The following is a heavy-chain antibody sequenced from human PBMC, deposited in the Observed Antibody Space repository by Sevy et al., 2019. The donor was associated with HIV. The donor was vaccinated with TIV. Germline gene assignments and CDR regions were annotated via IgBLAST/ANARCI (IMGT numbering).Heavy chain of an antibody. CDR2: ISSASSYR. D-gene: IGHD3-22*01. V-gene: IGHV3-21*06. Sequence: GGSLRLSCAASGFTFRDYSMNWVRQAPGLGLEWVSSISSASSYRKYGDSVKGRFTISRDNAKNSLYLDLNSLTVEDTAVYYCTRVDYYDTSASHYWGQGTLVTVSS. J-gene: IGHJ4*02. CDR3: TRVDYYDTSASHY. CDR1: GFTFRDYS.